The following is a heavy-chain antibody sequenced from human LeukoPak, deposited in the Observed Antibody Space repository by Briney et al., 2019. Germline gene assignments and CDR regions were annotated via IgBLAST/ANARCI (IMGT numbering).Heavy chain of an antibody. CDR2: IYDSGST. D-gene: IGHD4-17*01. J-gene: IGHJ4*02. CDR3: ARGGHDYGDYGY. CDR1: GGSIYSGAYY. V-gene: IGHV4-31*11. Sequence: PSETLSLTCVVSGGSIYSGAYYWSWIRQLPGKGLEWIGYIYDSGSTFYNPSLKSRVSISIDTSKNQFSLSLRSVTAADTAVYYCARGGHDYGDYGYWGQGRLVTVSS.